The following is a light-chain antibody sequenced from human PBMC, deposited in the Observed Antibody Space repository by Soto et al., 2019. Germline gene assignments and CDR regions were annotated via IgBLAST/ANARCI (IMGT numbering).Light chain of an antibody. V-gene: IGKV3-15*01. CDR3: QQYNNXPLT. Sequence: EIVMTQSPATLSVSPGERATLSCRASQSVSNNLAWYQQKPGQAPRLLIYGASTRATGIPARFSGSGSGTEFTLTISSLQSEDFAVYYCQQYNNXPLTFGGGTKVDI. J-gene: IGKJ4*01. CDR2: GAS. CDR1: QSVSNN.